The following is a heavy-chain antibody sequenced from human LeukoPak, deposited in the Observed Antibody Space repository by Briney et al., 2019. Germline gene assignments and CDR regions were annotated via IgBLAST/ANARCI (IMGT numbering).Heavy chain of an antibody. D-gene: IGHD6-19*01. J-gene: IGHJ4*02. Sequence: ASVKVSCKASGYTFTSYYMHGVRQAPGQGLEWMGIINPSGGSTSYAQKFQGRVTMTRDTSTSTVYMELSSLRSEDTAVYYCARDPHENSSGWPYYFDYWGQGTLVTVSS. CDR3: ARDPHENSSGWPYYFDY. CDR1: GYTFTSYY. V-gene: IGHV1-46*01. CDR2: INPSGGST.